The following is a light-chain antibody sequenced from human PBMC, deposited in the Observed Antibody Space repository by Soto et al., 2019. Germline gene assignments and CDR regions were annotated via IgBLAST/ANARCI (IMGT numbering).Light chain of an antibody. CDR1: TGAVTSGHY. CDR2: DTS. Sequence: QAVATQEPSLTVSPGGTVTLTCGSSTGAVTSGHYPHWFQQKPGQAPRTLSYDTSIKHSWTPARFSGSLLGGKAALTLSGAQPEDEADYYCLVIYTGVGEVFGTGTKLTVL. J-gene: IGLJ1*01. CDR3: LVIYTGVGEV. V-gene: IGLV7-46*01.